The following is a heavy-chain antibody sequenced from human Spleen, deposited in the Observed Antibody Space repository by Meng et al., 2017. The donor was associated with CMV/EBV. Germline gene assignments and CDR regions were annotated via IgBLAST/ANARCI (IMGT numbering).Heavy chain of an antibody. J-gene: IGHJ6*02. CDR3: ARAPRPAGMDV. CDR1: GFTFDDYG. V-gene: IGHV3-20*04. Sequence: GESLKISCAASGFTFDDYGMSWVRQSPGKGLEWVSGINWNGASTGYADSVKGRFTISRDNAKNSLYLQMTSLRAEDTALYYCARAPRPAGMDVWGQGTTVTVSS. CDR2: INWNGAST.